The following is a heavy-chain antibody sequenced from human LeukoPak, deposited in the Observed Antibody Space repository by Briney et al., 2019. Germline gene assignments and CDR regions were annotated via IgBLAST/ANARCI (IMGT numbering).Heavy chain of an antibody. CDR3: ARDEGVGDIVVVPAAEFDY. CDR1: GFTFSSYS. CDR2: ISSSSSYI. V-gene: IGHV3-21*01. Sequence: GGSLRLSCAASGFTFSSYSMNWVRQAPERGLEWVSSISSSSSYIYYADSVKGRFTISRDNAKNSLYLQMNSLRAEDTAVYYCARDEGVGDIVVVPAAEFDYWGQGTLVTVSS. J-gene: IGHJ4*02. D-gene: IGHD2-2*01.